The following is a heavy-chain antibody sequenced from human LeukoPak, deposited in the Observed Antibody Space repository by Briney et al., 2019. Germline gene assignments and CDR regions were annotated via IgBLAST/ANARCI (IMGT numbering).Heavy chain of an antibody. CDR3: ARRYGGNSRAFDY. Sequence: GESLKISCKGSGYSFTSYWIGWVRQMPGKGLEWMGIIYPSDSDTRDSPSFQGQVTISVDKSVSTAYLQWSSLKASDTAMYYCARRYGGNSRAFDYWGQGTLVTVSS. J-gene: IGHJ4*02. D-gene: IGHD4-23*01. V-gene: IGHV5-51*01. CDR2: IYPSDSDT. CDR1: GYSFTSYW.